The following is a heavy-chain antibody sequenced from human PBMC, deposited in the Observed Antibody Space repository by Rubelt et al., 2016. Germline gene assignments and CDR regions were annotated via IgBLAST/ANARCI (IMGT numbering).Heavy chain of an antibody. V-gene: IGHV4-39*07. Sequence: QLQLQESGPGLVKPSETLSLTCTVSGGSISSNYYWGWIRQPPGKGLEWIGSINHSGHTYYNPSLSSRVSLSVDTSKNQFSLKLSSVTAADTAVYYCARSRDDGSDYYYVYWGQGTLVTVSS. D-gene: IGHD3-22*01. CDR2: INHSGHT. J-gene: IGHJ4*02. CDR3: ARSRDDGSDYYYVY. CDR1: GGSISSNYY.